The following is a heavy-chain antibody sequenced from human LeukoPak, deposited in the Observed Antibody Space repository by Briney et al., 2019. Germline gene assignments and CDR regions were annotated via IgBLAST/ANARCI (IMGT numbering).Heavy chain of an antibody. CDR2: IYYSGST. CDR1: GFTFSNAC. Sequence: PGGSLRLSCAASGFTFSNACMSWVRQPPGKGLEWIGSIYYSGSTYYNPSLKSRVTISVDTSKNQFSLKLSSVTAADTAVYYCAIGEWELLPLDYWGQGTLVTVSS. CDR3: AIGEWELLPLDY. V-gene: IGHV4-59*05. D-gene: IGHD1-26*01. J-gene: IGHJ4*02.